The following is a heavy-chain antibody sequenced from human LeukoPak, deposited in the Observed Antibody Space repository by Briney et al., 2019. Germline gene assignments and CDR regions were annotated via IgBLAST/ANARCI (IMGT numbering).Heavy chain of an antibody. V-gene: IGHV3-30*02. CDR3: AKDKGNYYFDY. CDR2: IRYDGSNE. D-gene: IGHD4-23*01. J-gene: IGHJ4*02. Sequence: GGSLRLSFVASGITFSASGMHWVRQAPGKGLEWVAFIRYDGSNEYYADSVKGRFTISRDDSKNTVYLQMNSLRAEDTAVYYCAKDKGNYYFDYWGQGTLVTVSS. CDR1: GITFSASG.